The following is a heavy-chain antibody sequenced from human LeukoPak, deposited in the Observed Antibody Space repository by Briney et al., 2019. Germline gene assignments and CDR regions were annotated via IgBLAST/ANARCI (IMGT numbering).Heavy chain of an antibody. CDR1: GFTFRSYG. CDR2: ISYDGSKK. Sequence: PGGSLRLSCAASGFTFRSYGMHWVRQAPGKGLEWVAVISYDGSKKYYADSVKGRFTIFRDNSKNTLYLQMNSLRAEDTAVYYCAKEEATTGTTAFRWFDPWGQGTLVTVSS. V-gene: IGHV3-30*18. J-gene: IGHJ5*02. D-gene: IGHD1-1*01. CDR3: AKEEATTGTTAFRWFDP.